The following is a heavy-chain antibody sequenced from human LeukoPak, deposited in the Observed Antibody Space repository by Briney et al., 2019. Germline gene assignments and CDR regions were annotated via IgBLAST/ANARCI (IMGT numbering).Heavy chain of an antibody. CDR1: GGSFSGYY. J-gene: IGHJ4*02. Sequence: PSETLSLTCAVYGGSFSGYYWSWIRQPPGKGLEWIGEINHSGSTNYNPSLKSRVTISVDTSKNQFSLKLSSVTAADTAVYYCARDREKDGYNHYYFDYWGQGTLVTVSS. CDR2: INHSGST. D-gene: IGHD5-24*01. V-gene: IGHV4-34*01. CDR3: ARDREKDGYNHYYFDY.